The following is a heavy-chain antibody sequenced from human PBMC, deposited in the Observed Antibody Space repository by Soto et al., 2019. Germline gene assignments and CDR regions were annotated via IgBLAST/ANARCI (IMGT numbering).Heavy chain of an antibody. CDR1: GYTFTSYY. J-gene: IGHJ4*01. Sequence: ASGKVSCKASGYTFTSYYMHWVRQAPGQGLEWMGIINPSGGSTSYAQKFQGRVTMTRDTSTSTVYMELSSLRPEDTAVYYCARGSPTRYYDFWSGYLITFDYWG. V-gene: IGHV1-46*01. CDR2: INPSGGST. CDR3: ARGSPTRYYDFWSGYLITFDY. D-gene: IGHD3-3*01.